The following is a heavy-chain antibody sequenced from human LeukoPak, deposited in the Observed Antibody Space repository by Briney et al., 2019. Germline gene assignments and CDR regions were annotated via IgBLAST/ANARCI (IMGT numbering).Heavy chain of an antibody. CDR3: ARDSSGSSPNFDY. V-gene: IGHV1-69*04. CDR2: IIPILNIT. Sequence: ASVKVSCKASGGTFNGYGITWVRQAPGQGLKWMGRIIPILNITNYAQKFQGRVTITADKSTSTAYTELSSLRSEDTAVYYCARDSSGSSPNFDYWGQGTLVTVSS. CDR1: GGTFNGYG. D-gene: IGHD1-26*01. J-gene: IGHJ4*02.